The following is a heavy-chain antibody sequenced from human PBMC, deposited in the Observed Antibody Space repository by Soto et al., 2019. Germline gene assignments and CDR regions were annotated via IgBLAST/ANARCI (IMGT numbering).Heavy chain of an antibody. Sequence: EVQLLESGGGLVQPGESLRLSCAASGFIFNAYDMTWVRQAPGKGPEWVSAIGGSGGNTYYAASVKGRFTISRHNSKDTVNLEMNRLRVDDTAVYFCARVASDYINSVDHWGQGILVTVSS. CDR2: IGGSGGNT. V-gene: IGHV3-23*01. CDR3: ARVASDYINSVDH. J-gene: IGHJ4*02. CDR1: GFIFNAYD. D-gene: IGHD4-4*01.